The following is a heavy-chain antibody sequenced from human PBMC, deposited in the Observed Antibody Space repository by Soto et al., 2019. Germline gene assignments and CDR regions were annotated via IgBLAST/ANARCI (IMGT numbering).Heavy chain of an antibody. V-gene: IGHV4-4*02. CDR2: IYQSGST. D-gene: IGHD2-15*01. Sequence: QVQLQESGPGLVKPSETLSLTCAVSGGSISSNNWWSWVRQTPGKGLEWIGEIYQSGSTNYNQSLKSRVTISLDKSKNQFSLSLTSMTAADTAVYYCARREGDCRGGSCPFYHDWGQGTRVTASS. CDR3: ARREGDCRGGSCPFYHD. J-gene: IGHJ4*02. CDR1: GGSISSNNW.